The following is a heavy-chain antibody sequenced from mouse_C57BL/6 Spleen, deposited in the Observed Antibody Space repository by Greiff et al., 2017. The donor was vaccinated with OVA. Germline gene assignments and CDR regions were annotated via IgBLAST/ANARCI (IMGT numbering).Heavy chain of an antibody. CDR2: ISSGSSTI. J-gene: IGHJ4*01. D-gene: IGHD1-1*01. CDR1: GFTFSDYG. CDR3: ARPFYYGSSYGYAMDY. V-gene: IGHV5-17*01. Sequence: EVHLVESGGGLVKPGGSLKLSCAASGFTFSDYGMHWVRQAPEKGLEWVAYISSGSSTIYYADTVKGRFTISRDNAKNTLFLQMTSLRSEDTAMYYCARPFYYGSSYGYAMDYWGQGTSVTVSS.